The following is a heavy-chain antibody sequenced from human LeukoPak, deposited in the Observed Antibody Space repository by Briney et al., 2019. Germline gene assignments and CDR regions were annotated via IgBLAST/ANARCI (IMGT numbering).Heavy chain of an antibody. D-gene: IGHD4-17*01. CDR1: GFTFSSYW. J-gene: IGHJ4*02. CDR2: INSDGSST. V-gene: IGHV3-74*01. Sequence: GGSLRLSCAASGFTFSSYWMHWVRQAPGKGLAWVSRINSDGSSTSYADSVKGRFTISRDNAKNTLYLQMNSLRAEDTAVYYCASESYGDFSFDYWGQGTLVTVSS. CDR3: ASESYGDFSFDY.